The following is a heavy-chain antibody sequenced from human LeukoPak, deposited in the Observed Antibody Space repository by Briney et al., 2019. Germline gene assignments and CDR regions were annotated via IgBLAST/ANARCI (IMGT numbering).Heavy chain of an antibody. J-gene: IGHJ5*02. V-gene: IGHV1-18*01. CDR3: ANHITGTTSWFDP. D-gene: IGHD1-7*01. CDR1: GYTFTSYG. Sequence: ASVKVSCKASGYTFTSYGISWVRQAPGQGLEWMGWISAYNGNTNYAQKFQGRVTITTDESTSTAYMELSSLRSEDTAVYYCANHITGTTSWFDPWGQGTLVTVSS. CDR2: ISAYNGNT.